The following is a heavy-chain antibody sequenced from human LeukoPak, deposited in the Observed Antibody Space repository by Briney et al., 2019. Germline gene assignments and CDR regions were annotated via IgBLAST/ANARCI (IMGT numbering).Heavy chain of an antibody. Sequence: GGTLRLSCAASGFNFYNYGISWVRQAPGKGLEWLTGINSDGSSTSYADSVKGRFTISRDNAKNTLYLQMNSLRAEDTAVYYCWSMGFGELWGQGTLVTVSS. J-gene: IGHJ4*02. D-gene: IGHD3-10*01. CDR3: WSMGFGEL. V-gene: IGHV3-74*01. CDR1: GFNFYNYG. CDR2: INSDGSST.